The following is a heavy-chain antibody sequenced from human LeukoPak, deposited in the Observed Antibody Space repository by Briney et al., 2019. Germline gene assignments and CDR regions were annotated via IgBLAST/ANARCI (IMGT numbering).Heavy chain of an antibody. J-gene: IGHJ4*02. V-gene: IGHV4-34*01. CDR2: INHSGST. D-gene: IGHD6-13*01. CDR1: GGPFSGYY. CDR3: ARAAKYSSSWYFDY. Sequence: SETLSLTCAVYGGPFSGYYWSWTRQPPGKGLEWIGEINHSGSTNYNPSLKSRVTISVDTSKNQFSLKLSSVTAADTAVYYCARAAKYSSSWYFDYWGQGTLVTVSS.